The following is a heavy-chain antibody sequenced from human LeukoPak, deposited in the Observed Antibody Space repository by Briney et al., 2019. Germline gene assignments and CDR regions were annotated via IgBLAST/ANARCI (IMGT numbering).Heavy chain of an antibody. CDR3: AKGPRTVRFGDRHKGMFDY. CDR2: ISGSGDKS. D-gene: IGHD3-10*01. CDR1: GFTFSSYA. J-gene: IGHJ4*02. V-gene: IGHV3-23*01. Sequence: GGSLRLSCAASGFTFSSYAMSWVRQAPRKGLEWVSVISGSGDKSYYTDSVKGRFTVSRDNSKNTVYLQMNSLRAEDTAVYYCAKGPRTVRFGDRHKGMFDYWGQGTLVTVSS.